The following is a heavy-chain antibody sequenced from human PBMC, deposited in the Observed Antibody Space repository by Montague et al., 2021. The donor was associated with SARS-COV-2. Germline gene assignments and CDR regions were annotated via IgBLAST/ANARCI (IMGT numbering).Heavy chain of an antibody. CDR2: IYWDDDK. J-gene: IGHJ5*02. V-gene: IGHV2-5*02. CDR3: ADSYYYGDWNPSGFDP. Sequence: PALVKPTQTLTLTCTFSGFSLSTSGVGVGWIRQPPGKALEWLALIYWDDDKRYSPSLKSRLTITKDTSKNQVVLTMTNMDPVDTATYYCADSYYYGDWNPSGFDPWGQGTLVTVSS. D-gene: IGHD4-17*01. CDR1: GFSLSTSGVG.